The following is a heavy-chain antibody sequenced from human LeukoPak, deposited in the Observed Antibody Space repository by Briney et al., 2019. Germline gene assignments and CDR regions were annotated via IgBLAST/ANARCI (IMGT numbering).Heavy chain of an antibody. Sequence: SETLSLTCAVSSVSISSNYWWTWVRQPPGKGLEWIGEIDQGGSTNYNPSLKSRVTISLDQSKNQFSLKVISLTAADTAVHYCVTVRGGCSRTSCYFENWGPGTLVTVSS. V-gene: IGHV4-4*02. CDR3: VTVRGGCSRTSCYFEN. CDR2: IDQGGST. CDR1: SVSISSNYW. D-gene: IGHD2-2*01. J-gene: IGHJ4*03.